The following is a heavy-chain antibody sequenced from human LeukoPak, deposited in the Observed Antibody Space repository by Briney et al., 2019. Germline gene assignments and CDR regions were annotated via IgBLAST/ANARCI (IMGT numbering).Heavy chain of an antibody. J-gene: IGHJ3*02. CDR2: ISSSGSTI. Sequence: GGSLRLSCAASGFTFSSYEMNWARQAPGKGLEWVSYISSSGSTIYYADSVKGRFTISRDNAKNSLYLQMNSLRAEDTAVYYCARVGQLWLLGAFDIWGQGTMVTVSS. D-gene: IGHD5-18*01. CDR1: GFTFSSYE. V-gene: IGHV3-48*03. CDR3: ARVGQLWLLGAFDI.